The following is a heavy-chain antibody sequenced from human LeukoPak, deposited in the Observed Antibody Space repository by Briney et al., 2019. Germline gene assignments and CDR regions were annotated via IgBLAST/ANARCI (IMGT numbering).Heavy chain of an antibody. J-gene: IGHJ4*02. CDR2: ISSSSSYM. CDR3: ARLAGAGSSGFDY. V-gene: IGHV3-21*01. D-gene: IGHD1-26*01. CDR1: GFTFSDYS. Sequence: PGGSLRVSCAASGFTFSDYSMNWVRQAPGKGLEWVSSISSSSSYMKYAESVRGRFTISRDNAKNSLYLHMSSLRAEDMAVYYCARLAGAGSSGFDYWGQGTLVTVSS.